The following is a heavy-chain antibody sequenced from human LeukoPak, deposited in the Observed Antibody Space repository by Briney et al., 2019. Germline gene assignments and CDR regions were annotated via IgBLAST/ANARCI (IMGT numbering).Heavy chain of an antibody. J-gene: IGHJ6*02. V-gene: IGHV3-23*01. CDR3: ARDLLELPKFYYYGMDI. D-gene: IGHD1-26*01. CDR1: GFTFSSYV. CDR2: ISGSGEST. Sequence: PGGSLRLSCAASGFTFSSYVMSWVRQAPGKGLEWVSGISGSGESTYSADSVKGRFTISRDNSKNTLYLQMNNLRAEDTAVYYCARDLLELPKFYYYGMDIWGQGTTVTVSS.